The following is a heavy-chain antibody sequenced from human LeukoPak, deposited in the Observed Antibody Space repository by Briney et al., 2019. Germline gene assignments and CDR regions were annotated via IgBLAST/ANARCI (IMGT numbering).Heavy chain of an antibody. J-gene: IGHJ4*02. Sequence: ASVKVSCKAFGYTSTSYGISWVRQAPGQGLEWMGWISAYNGNTNYAQKLQGRVTMTTDTSTSTAYMELRSLRSDDTAVYYCARCYYDSSDYYPRYYDNWGQGTLVTVSS. CDR1: GYTSTSYG. D-gene: IGHD3-22*01. CDR3: ARCYYDSSDYYPRYYDN. CDR2: ISAYNGNT. V-gene: IGHV1-18*01.